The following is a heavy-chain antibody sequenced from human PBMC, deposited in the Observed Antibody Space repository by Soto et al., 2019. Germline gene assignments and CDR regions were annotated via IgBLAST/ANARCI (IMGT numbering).Heavy chain of an antibody. CDR2: IFHDGTA. V-gene: IGHV4-4*02. D-gene: IGHD3-10*01. J-gene: IGHJ4*02. CDR3: ARLVYDTRLNYMYFDF. CDR1: GVSISSGNL. Sequence: SXTLSLTCAVSGVSISSGNLWTWVRQSPQRGLEYIGEIFHDGTANYYPSFERRVAISVDTSKNQFSLKLTSVTAADTAIYFCARLVYDTRLNYMYFDFWGQGTLVTASS.